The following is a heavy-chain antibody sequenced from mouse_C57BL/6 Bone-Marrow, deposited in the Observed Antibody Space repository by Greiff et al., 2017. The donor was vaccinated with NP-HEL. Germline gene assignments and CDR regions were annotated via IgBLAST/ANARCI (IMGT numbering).Heavy chain of an antibody. J-gene: IGHJ3*01. Sequence: QVQLKQSGAELVRPGTSVKVSCKASGYAFTNYLIEWVKQRPGQGLEWIGVINPGSGGTNYNEKFKGKATLTADKSSSTAYMQLSSLTSEDSAVYFCARSYYYGPWFAYWGQGTLVTVSA. CDR1: GYAFTNYL. CDR2: INPGSGGT. CDR3: ARSYYYGPWFAY. D-gene: IGHD1-1*01. V-gene: IGHV1-54*01.